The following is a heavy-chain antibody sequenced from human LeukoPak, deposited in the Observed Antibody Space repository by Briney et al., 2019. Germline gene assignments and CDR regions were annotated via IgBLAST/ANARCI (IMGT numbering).Heavy chain of an antibody. J-gene: IGHJ4*02. CDR3: ARGFTGSSSWFPVDY. CDR2: IYYSGST. CDR1: GGSISSYY. V-gene: IGHV4-39*01. Sequence: PSETLSLTCTVSGGSISSYYWGWIRQPPGKGLEWIGSIYYSGSTYYNPSLKSRVTISVDTSKNQFSLKLSSVTAADTAVYYCARGFTGSSSWFPVDYWGQGTLVTVSS. D-gene: IGHD6-13*01.